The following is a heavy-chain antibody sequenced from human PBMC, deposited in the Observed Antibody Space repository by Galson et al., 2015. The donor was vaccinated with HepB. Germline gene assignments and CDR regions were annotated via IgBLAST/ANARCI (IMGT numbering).Heavy chain of an antibody. J-gene: IGHJ6*03. CDR1: GYTFTSYG. CDR3: ARVPYSIGLSRYYYYMDV. V-gene: IGHV1-18*01. D-gene: IGHD1-26*01. CDR2: ISAYNGNT. Sequence: SVKVSCKASGYTFTSYGISWVRQAPGQGLEWMGWISAYNGNTNYAQKLQGRVTMTTDTATSTAYMELRSLRSDDTAVYYCARVPYSIGLSRYYYYMDVWGKGTTVTVSS.